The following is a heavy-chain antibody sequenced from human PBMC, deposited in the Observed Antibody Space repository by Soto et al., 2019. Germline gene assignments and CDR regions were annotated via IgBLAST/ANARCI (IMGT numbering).Heavy chain of an antibody. CDR2: IIPIFGTA. CDR3: AIDIVVVPAALSPNWFDP. CDR1: GGTFSSYA. V-gene: IGHV1-69*13. Sequence: GASVKVSCKASGGTFSSYAISWVRQAPGQGLEWMGGIIPIFGTATYAQKFQGRVTITADESTSTAYMELSSLRSEDTAVYYCAIDIVVVPAALSPNWFDPWGQGTLVTVSS. J-gene: IGHJ5*02. D-gene: IGHD2-2*01.